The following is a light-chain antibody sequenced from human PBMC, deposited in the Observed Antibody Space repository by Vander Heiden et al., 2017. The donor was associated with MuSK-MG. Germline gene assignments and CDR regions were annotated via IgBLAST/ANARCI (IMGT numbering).Light chain of an antibody. CDR3: QQYGSSPWT. Sequence: EVVLTQSPGTLSLSPGERATLSCRASQSVSNNYLAWYQQKLGQAPRLLIYGASSRATGIPDRFSGSGSGTDFTLTISRLEPEDFAVYYCQQYGSSPWTFGRWTKVEIK. CDR1: QSVSNNY. V-gene: IGKV3-20*01. CDR2: GAS. J-gene: IGKJ1*01.